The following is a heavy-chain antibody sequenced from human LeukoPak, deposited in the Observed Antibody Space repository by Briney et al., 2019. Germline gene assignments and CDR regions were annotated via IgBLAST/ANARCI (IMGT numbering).Heavy chain of an antibody. V-gene: IGHV3-23*01. CDR3: VRGYCSSTSCLDY. CDR1: GFTFSSYA. Sequence: GGSLRLSCAASGFTFSSYAMSWVRQAPGKGLKWVSTINDNGDGTYYADSVKGRFTISRDNSYNTVSLQMNSLRDEDTGVYYCVRGYCSSTSCLDYWGQGTLVTVSS. J-gene: IGHJ4*02. CDR2: INDNGDGT. D-gene: IGHD2-2*01.